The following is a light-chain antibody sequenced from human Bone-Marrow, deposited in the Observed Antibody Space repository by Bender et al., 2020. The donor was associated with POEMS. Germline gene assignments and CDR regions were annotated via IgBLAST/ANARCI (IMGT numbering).Light chain of an antibody. CDR2: DNN. Sequence: SYVLTQPPAVSVAPGKTARITCGGDNIATKNVHWYRQMPGQAPVLVVYDNNDRPSGIPDRFSGSKSGTSASLAITGLQAEDEGDYYCQSYDNSMGGWVFGGGTKLTVL. CDR1: NIATKN. CDR3: QSYDNSMGGWV. J-gene: IGLJ3*02. V-gene: IGLV3-21*03.